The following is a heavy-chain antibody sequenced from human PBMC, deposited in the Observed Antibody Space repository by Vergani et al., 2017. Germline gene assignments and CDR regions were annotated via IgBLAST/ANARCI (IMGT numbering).Heavy chain of an antibody. V-gene: IGHV3-23*03. Sequence: EVQLLESGGGLVQPGGSLRLSCAASGFTFSSYAMSWVRQAPGKGLEWVSVIYSGGSSTYYADSVKGRFTISRDNSKNTLYLQMNSLRAEDTAVYYCAKDDQSVGGWHGGFDYWGQGTLVTVSS. CDR1: GFTFSSYA. D-gene: IGHD6-19*01. J-gene: IGHJ4*02. CDR3: AKDDQSVGGWHGGFDY. CDR2: IYSGGSST.